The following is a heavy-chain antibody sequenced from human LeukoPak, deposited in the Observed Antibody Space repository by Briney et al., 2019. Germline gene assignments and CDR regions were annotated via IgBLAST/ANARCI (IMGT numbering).Heavy chain of an antibody. CDR1: GFTFSSYA. D-gene: IGHD2-15*01. J-gene: IGHJ4*02. CDR2: ISGSGAAT. Sequence: PGGSLRLSCAVSGFTFSSYAMNWARQAPGKGLEWVSGISGSGAATYYADTVKGRFTISRENSKNTLYLQMNNLRAEDTAVYYCARASGREAFDYWGQGALVTVSS. V-gene: IGHV3-23*01. CDR3: ARASGREAFDY.